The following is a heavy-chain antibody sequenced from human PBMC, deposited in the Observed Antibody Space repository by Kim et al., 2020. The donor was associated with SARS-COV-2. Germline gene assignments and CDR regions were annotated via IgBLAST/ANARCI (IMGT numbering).Heavy chain of an antibody. J-gene: IGHJ3*02. V-gene: IGHV4-59*01. CDR2: IYYSGST. CDR1: GGSISSYY. Sequence: SETLSLTCTVSGGSISSYYWSWIRQPPGKGLEWIGYIYYSGSTNYNPSLKSRVTISVDTSKNQFSLKLSSVTAADTAVYYCARVGFRSRGYSDHYAFDIWGPGTMVTVSS. CDR3: ARVGFRSRGYSDHYAFDI. D-gene: IGHD5-12*01.